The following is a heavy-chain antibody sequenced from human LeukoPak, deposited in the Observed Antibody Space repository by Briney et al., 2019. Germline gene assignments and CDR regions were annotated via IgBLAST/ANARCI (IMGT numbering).Heavy chain of an antibody. J-gene: IGHJ4*02. V-gene: IGHV1-18*01. Sequence: GASVKVSCKASGYIFTTHGISWLRRAPGRGLEWMGWINPFNGDTKYPQKFQGRVTMTTDTSTSTAYMELRSLRSDDTAVYYCAREAAALDYDSSGYHWWGQGTLVTVSS. CDR3: AREAAALDYDSSGYHW. CDR1: GYIFTTHG. D-gene: IGHD3-22*01. CDR2: INPFNGDT.